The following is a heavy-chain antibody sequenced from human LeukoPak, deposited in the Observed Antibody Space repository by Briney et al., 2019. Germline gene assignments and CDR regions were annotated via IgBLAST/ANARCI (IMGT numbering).Heavy chain of an antibody. J-gene: IGHJ4*02. CDR2: IRPEGTTT. V-gene: IGHV3-74*03. D-gene: IGHD3-9*01. CDR3: ARDLDWILFDY. CDR1: GFTFSTYW. Sequence: GGSLRLSCAASGFTFSTYWMHWVRQAPGKGLLWVARIRPEGTTTAYADSVKGRFTISRDNAKNTLFLQMNSLSAEDTAVYYCARDLDWILFDYWGQGTLVTVSS.